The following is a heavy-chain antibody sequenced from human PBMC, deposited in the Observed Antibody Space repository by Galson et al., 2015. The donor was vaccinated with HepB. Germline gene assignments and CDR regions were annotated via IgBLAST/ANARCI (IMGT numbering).Heavy chain of an antibody. CDR1: GFTFSNAW. V-gene: IGHV3-15*01. J-gene: IGHJ3*02. D-gene: IGHD1-26*01. CDR3: TTALCIVGATPCAFDI. Sequence: SLRLSCAASGFTFSNAWMSWVRQAPGKGLEWVGRIKSKTDGGTTDYAAPVKGRFTISRDDSKNTLYLQMNSLKTEDTAVYYCTTALCIVGATPCAFDIWGQGTMVTVSS. CDR2: IKSKTDGGTT.